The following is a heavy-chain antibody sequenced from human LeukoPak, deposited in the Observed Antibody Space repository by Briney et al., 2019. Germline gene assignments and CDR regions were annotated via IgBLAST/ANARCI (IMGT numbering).Heavy chain of an antibody. V-gene: IGHV4-59*01. D-gene: IGHD3-10*01. Sequence: PSETLSLTCTVSGGPISSYYLSWIRQPPGKGLEWIGYIYYSWSTNYNPYLMSRDTIPLDTSKNQLPLQLNSVTAADTAVYYCGSTNYNPYLKSRVTISVDTAKNQFYLKLRSVTAADAAVYYCARESCSSTSCDPDAFDIWGQGTMVTVSS. CDR1: GGPISSYY. J-gene: IGHJ3*02. CDR3: GSTNYNPYLKSRVTISVDTAKNQFYLKLRSVTAADAAVYYCARESCSSTSCDPDAFDI. CDR2: IYYSWST.